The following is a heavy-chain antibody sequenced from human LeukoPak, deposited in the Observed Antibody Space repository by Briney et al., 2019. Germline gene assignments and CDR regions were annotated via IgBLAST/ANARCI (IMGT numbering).Heavy chain of an antibody. CDR2: ISYDGSNK. CDR3: ARASSNGIHCSSTSCYICLDWFDP. CDR1: GFTFSSYA. D-gene: IGHD2-2*02. Sequence: SGGSLRLSCAASGFTFSSYAMHWVRQAPGKGLEWVAVISYDGSNKYYADSVKGRFTISRDNSKNTLYLQMNSLRAEDTAVYYCARASSNGIHCSSTSCYICLDWFDPWGQGTLVTVSS. V-gene: IGHV3-30-3*01. J-gene: IGHJ5*02.